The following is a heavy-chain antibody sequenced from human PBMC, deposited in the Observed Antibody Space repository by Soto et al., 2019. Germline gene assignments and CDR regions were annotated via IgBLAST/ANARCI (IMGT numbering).Heavy chain of an antibody. CDR1: GFTVSSNY. D-gene: IGHD5-18*01. V-gene: IGHV3-23*01. Sequence: SGGSLRLSCAASGFTVSSNYMSWVRQAPGKGLEWVSGVSGSGGSTYCVDSVKGRLTISRDNSKNTLYLQMNSLRAEDTAVYYCAKDFGYNYGYDAFDIWGQGTMVTVSS. J-gene: IGHJ3*02. CDR3: AKDFGYNYGYDAFDI. CDR2: VSGSGGST.